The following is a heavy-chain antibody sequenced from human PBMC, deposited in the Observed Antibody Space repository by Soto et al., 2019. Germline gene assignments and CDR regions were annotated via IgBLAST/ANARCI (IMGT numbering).Heavy chain of an antibody. CDR1: GGTLSDHG. Sequence: QVQLEQSGAEVKKPGSSVKVSCKASGGTLSDHGVAWLRQAPGQGLEWMGGTIPVFNTAKYAQTFQGRVTVTADKFTNIAYVELSSLRSEDTAFYFCARGVYGSGNYYTGPSAFDIWGQGTVVIVSS. CDR3: ARGVYGSGNYYTGPSAFDI. V-gene: IGHV1-69*06. CDR2: TIPVFNTA. J-gene: IGHJ3*02. D-gene: IGHD3-10*01.